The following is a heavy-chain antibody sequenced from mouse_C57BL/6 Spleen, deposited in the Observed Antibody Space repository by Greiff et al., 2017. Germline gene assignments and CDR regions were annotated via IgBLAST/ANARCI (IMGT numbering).Heavy chain of an antibody. CDR1: GYAFSSYW. V-gene: IGHV1-80*01. D-gene: IGHD2-2*01. CDR2: LYPGDGDT. CDR3: ARNDGYDGAWFAD. Sequence: QVQLQQSGAELVKPGASVKISCKASGYAFSSYWMNWVKQRPGKGLEWIGQLYPGDGDTNYNGKFKGKATLTADKSSSTAYMQLSSLTSEDSAVYFCARNDGYDGAWFADWGHGTLVTVSA. J-gene: IGHJ3*01.